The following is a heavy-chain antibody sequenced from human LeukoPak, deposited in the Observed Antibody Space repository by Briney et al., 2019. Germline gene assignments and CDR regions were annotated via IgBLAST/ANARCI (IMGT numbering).Heavy chain of an antibody. V-gene: IGHV3-23*01. CDR1: GFTFNNYA. J-gene: IGHJ4*02. Sequence: PGGSLRLSCAASGFTFNNYALTWVRLSPEQGLEWVSSISADGAHTYYAQSVKGRFTISRDDSTDTVYLQMNSLRGEDTAVYFCVKDLRVTSRLGYFDYWGQGTLVTVST. CDR2: ISADGAHT. CDR3: VKDLRVTSRLGYFDY. D-gene: IGHD3-9*01.